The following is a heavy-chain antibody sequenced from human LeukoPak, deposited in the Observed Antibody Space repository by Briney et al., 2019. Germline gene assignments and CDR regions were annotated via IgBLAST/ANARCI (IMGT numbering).Heavy chain of an antibody. J-gene: IGHJ4*02. CDR3: AKVPADYPRKYYCDY. Sequence: GGSLRLSCAASGFTFSSYAMSWVRQAPGKGLEWVSAISGSGGSTYYADSVKGRFTISRDNSKKTLYLQMNRLRAEDTAVYYCAKVPADYPRKYYCDYWGQGTLVTVSS. V-gene: IGHV3-23*01. CDR2: ISGSGGST. CDR1: GFTFSSYA. D-gene: IGHD4-11*01.